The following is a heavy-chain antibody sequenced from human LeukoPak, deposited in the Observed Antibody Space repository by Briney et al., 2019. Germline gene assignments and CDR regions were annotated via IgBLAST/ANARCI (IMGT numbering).Heavy chain of an antibody. CDR2: ISSSGSTI. J-gene: IGHJ4*02. D-gene: IGHD3-9*01. V-gene: IGHV3-48*03. CDR3: ARVLRYFDWLSATLDY. CDR1: GFTFSSYE. Sequence: GGSLRLSCAASGFTFSSYEMNWVRQAPGKGLEWVSYISSSGSTIYYADSVKGRFTISRNNAKNSLYLQMNSLRAEDTAVYYCARVLRYFDWLSATLDYWGQGTLVTVSS.